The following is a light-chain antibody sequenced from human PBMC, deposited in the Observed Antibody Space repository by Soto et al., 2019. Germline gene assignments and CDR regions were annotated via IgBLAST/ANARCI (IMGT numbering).Light chain of an antibody. J-gene: IGKJ1*01. CDR3: QQYVPSPAWT. V-gene: IGKV3-20*01. CDR2: GAS. CDR1: QSINSTY. Sequence: EIELTRSPAILSMSAGARATVSRRASQSINSTYLAWCQQKPGQAPRIXXYGASSRATGFPDRFSGSGSWRDLALTISILETEDFAVYFCQQYVPSPAWTFGQGTKVDIK.